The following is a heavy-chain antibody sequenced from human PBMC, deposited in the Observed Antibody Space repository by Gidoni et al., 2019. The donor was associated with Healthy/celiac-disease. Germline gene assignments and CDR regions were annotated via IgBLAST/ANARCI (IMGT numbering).Heavy chain of an antibody. CDR2: IWYDGSNK. D-gene: IGHD2-21*02. CDR3: ARDYLPLYGGNSLGAFDI. CDR1: GFTFSSYG. V-gene: IGHV3-33*01. Sequence: QVQLVESGGGVVQPGRSLRLSCAASGFTFSSYGMHWVRQAPGKGLEWVAVIWYDGSNKYYADSVKGRFTISRDNSKNTLYLQMNSLRAEDTAVYYCARDYLPLYGGNSLGAFDIWGQGTMVTVSS. J-gene: IGHJ3*02.